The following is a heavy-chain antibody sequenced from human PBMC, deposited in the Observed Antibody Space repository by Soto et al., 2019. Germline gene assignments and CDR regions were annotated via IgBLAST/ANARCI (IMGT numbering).Heavy chain of an antibody. J-gene: IGHJ4*02. CDR2: ISGSGGST. CDR1: GFTFSTYG. Sequence: HPGGSLRLSCAASGFTFSTYGMSWVRQAPGKGLEWVSIISGSGGSTYYADTVKGRFTISRDNSKNTLYLQMNSLRAEDTAVYYCAKDPATIAVAGTFDYWGQGTLVTVSS. V-gene: IGHV3-23*01. D-gene: IGHD6-19*01. CDR3: AKDPATIAVAGTFDY.